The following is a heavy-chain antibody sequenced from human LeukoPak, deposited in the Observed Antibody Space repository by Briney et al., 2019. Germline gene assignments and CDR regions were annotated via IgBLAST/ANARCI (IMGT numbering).Heavy chain of an antibody. CDR1: GFILGSYW. V-gene: IGHV3-7*01. CDR2: IKRDGSEK. D-gene: IGHD3-16*01. CDR3: VREGGDDFDS. Sequence: QTGGSLRLSCAASGFILGSYWMTWVRQAPGKGLEWVANIKRDGSEKYYVDSVKGRFSISRDNAKNSLYLQMNSLRAEDTAVYYCVREGGDDFDSWGQGTLVTVSS. J-gene: IGHJ4*02.